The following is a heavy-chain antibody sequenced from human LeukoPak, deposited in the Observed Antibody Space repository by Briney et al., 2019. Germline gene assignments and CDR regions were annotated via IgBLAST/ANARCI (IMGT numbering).Heavy chain of an antibody. D-gene: IGHD3-10*02. Sequence: GGSLTLSCAASGFTFSGFAMTWVRQAPGKGLVWVSSIGSDYKTHYSECVKGRFAISRDNSKSTLFLQMNSLRAEDTDLYYCAKDLHYYVAMAVWGQGTAVTVSS. J-gene: IGHJ6*02. V-gene: IGHV3-23*01. CDR3: AKDLHYYVAMAV. CDR1: GFTFSGFA. CDR2: IGSDYKT.